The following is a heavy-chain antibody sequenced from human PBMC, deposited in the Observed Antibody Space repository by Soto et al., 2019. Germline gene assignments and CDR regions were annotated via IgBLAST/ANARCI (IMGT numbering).Heavy chain of an antibody. Sequence: SDTLSLTCAVYGGSFSGYYWSWIRQPPGKGLEWIGEINHSGSTNYNPSLKSRVTISVDTSKNQFSLKLSSVTAADTAVYYCARVASYSNYYFDYWGQGTLVTVSS. CDR1: GGSFSGYY. CDR2: INHSGST. V-gene: IGHV4-34*01. D-gene: IGHD4-4*01. J-gene: IGHJ4*02. CDR3: ARVASYSNYYFDY.